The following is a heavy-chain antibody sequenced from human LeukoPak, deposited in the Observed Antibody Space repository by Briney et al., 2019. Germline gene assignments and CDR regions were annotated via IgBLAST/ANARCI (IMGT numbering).Heavy chain of an antibody. V-gene: IGHV3-7*01. Sequence: GGSLRLSCAASGFTFSNYWMSWVRQAPGKGLEWVANIKQDGSAKYYVDSVKGRFTISRDNAKNSLFLQMNSLRAEDTAVYYCARASSGSYLFVYWGQGTLVTVSS. CDR1: GFTFSNYW. J-gene: IGHJ4*02. CDR3: ARASSGSYLFVY. D-gene: IGHD1-26*01. CDR2: IKQDGSAK.